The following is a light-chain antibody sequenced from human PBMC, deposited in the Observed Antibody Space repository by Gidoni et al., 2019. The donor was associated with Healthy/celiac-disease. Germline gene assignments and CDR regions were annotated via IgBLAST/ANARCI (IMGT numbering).Light chain of an antibody. CDR1: QSIRSY. J-gene: IGKJ3*01. V-gene: IGKV1-39*01. CDR3: QQSYSTPRA. Sequence: DVQMTKSPSSLSASVGDRVTMTCRASQSIRSYLNWYQQKPGKAPKLLIYAASSLPSGVPSRFSGSGSGTDFTLTISSLQPEDVATYYCQQSYSTPRAFGPGTKVDIK. CDR2: AAS.